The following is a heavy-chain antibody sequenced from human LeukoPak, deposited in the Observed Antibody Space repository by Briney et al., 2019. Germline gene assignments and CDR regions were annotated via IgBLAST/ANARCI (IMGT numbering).Heavy chain of an antibody. CDR3: ARDQPDYGGTGIDY. V-gene: IGHV3-53*01. CDR1: GFTVSSNY. J-gene: IGHJ4*02. Sequence: GGSLRLSCAASGFTVSSNYMSWVRQAPGKGLEWVSVIYSGGSTYYADSVKGRFTISRDNSKNTLYLQMNSLSAEDTAVYYCARDQPDYGGTGIDYWGQGTLVTVSS. D-gene: IGHD4-23*01. CDR2: IYSGGST.